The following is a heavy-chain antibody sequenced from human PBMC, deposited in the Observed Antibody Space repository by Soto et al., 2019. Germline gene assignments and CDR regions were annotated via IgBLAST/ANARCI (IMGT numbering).Heavy chain of an antibody. V-gene: IGHV4-30-2*01. CDR3: AREGGGGSPDWYFNV. Sequence: QLQLQESGSGLVKPSQTLSLTCAVSGGSIISGGYSWSWLRQPPGKGLEWIGYIFHSGSTYYNPSHNSRAIMSVDGSTIHFSLQLGSVTAAYTAVYYCAREGGGGSPDWYFNVWGRCTLFSVSS. D-gene: IGHD2-15*01. CDR1: GGSIISGGYS. CDR2: IFHSGST. J-gene: IGHJ2*01.